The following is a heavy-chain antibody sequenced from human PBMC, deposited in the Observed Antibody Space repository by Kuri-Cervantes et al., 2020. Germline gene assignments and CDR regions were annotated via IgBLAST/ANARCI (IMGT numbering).Heavy chain of an antibody. CDR2: INLSGGST. J-gene: IGHJ4*02. CDR1: GYTFTSYY. D-gene: IGHD4-17*01. CDR3: AKDGPGYGEDFDY. V-gene: IGHV1-46*01. Sequence: ASVKVSCKASGYTFTSYYMHWVRQAPGQGLEWMGIINLSGGSTNYAQKFQGRVTTTRDTSTSTVYMELSSLRSEDTAVYYCAKDGPGYGEDFDYWGQGTLVTVSS.